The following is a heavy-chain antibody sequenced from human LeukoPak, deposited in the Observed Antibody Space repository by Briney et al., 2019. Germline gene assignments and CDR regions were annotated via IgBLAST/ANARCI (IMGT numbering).Heavy chain of an antibody. CDR1: GFTFSSYW. J-gene: IGHJ4*02. D-gene: IGHD3-10*01. CDR2: IKQDGSEK. CDR3: ARVNDYDSGSLYRPIDY. Sequence: GGSLRLSCVASGFTFSSYWVTWVRQAPGKGLEWVGNIKQDGSEKYYMDSVKGRFTISRDNAKNSVYLQMNSLRAEDTAVYSCARVNDYDSGSLYRPIDYWGQGTLVTVSS. V-gene: IGHV3-7*01.